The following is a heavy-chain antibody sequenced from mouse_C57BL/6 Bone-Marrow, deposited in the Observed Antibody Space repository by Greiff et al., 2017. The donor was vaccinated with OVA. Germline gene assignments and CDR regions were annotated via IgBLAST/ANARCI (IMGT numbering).Heavy chain of an antibody. V-gene: IGHV1-64*01. D-gene: IGHD2-4*01. CDR1: GYTFTSYW. CDR2: IHPNSGST. J-gene: IGHJ2*01. Sequence: QVQLQQPGAELVKPGASVKLSCKASGYTFTSYWMHWVKQRPGQGLEWIGMIHPNSGSTNYNEKFKSKATLTVDKSSSTAYMQLSSLTSEDSAVYYCAKGGAYDYDVLSFDYWGQGTTLTVAS. CDR3: AKGGAYDYDVLSFDY.